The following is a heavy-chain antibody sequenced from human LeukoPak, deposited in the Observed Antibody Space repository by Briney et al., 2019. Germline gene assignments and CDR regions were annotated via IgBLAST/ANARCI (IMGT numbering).Heavy chain of an antibody. CDR1: GFIFTNYF. V-gene: IGHV3-7*01. Sequence: GGSLRLSCAASGFIFTNYFMSWVRQAPGKGLEWVARIKHDGSEKYYVDSVRGRFTISRDNTMNSLYLQMSSVRAEGTAVYYCATDRGWRTSGYYLYYFEYWGQGTLVTYSS. CDR2: IKHDGSEK. D-gene: IGHD3-3*01. J-gene: IGHJ4*02. CDR3: ATDRGWRTSGYYLYYFEY.